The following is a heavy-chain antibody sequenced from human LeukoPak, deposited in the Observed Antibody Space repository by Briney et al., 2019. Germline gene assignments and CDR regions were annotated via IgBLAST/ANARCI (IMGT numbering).Heavy chain of an antibody. CDR1: GGSISSYY. V-gene: IGHV4-4*07. Sequence: SETLSLTCTVSGGSISSYYWSWIRQPAGKGLEWIGRIYTSGSTNYNPSLKSRVTISVDTSKNQFSLKLSSVTAADTAVYYCARGRQGSSWYRASNWGQGTLVTVSS. CDR3: ARGRQGSSWYRASN. J-gene: IGHJ4*02. D-gene: IGHD6-13*01. CDR2: IYTSGST.